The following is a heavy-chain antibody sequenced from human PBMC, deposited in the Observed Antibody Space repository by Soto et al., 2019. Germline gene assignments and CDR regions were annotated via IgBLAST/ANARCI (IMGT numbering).Heavy chain of an antibody. CDR3: AREIWGHIVLLPAAGTSYYYGMDV. V-gene: IGHV1-69*12. D-gene: IGHD2-2*01. J-gene: IGHJ6*02. Sequence: QVQLVQSGAEVKKPGSSVKVSCKASGGTFSSYAISWVRQAPGQGLEWMGGIIPIFGTANYAQKCQGRVTMPADGSTSTAYMELSSLRSEDTAVYYCAREIWGHIVLLPAAGTSYYYGMDVWCQGTTVTVSS. CDR2: IIPIFGTA. CDR1: GGTFSSYA.